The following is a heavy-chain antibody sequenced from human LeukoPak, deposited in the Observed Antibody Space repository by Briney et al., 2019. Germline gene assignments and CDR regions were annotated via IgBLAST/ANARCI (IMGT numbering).Heavy chain of an antibody. J-gene: IGHJ4*02. CDR1: GFTFSSYA. CDR3: ARDPGYSYGLPSY. CDR2: ISYGGSNK. Sequence: GGSLRLSCAASGFTFSSYAMHWVRQAPGKGLEWVAVISYGGSNKYYADSVKGRFTISRDNSKNTLYLQMNSLRAEDTAVYYCARDPGYSYGLPSYWGQGTLVTVSS. V-gene: IGHV3-30-3*01. D-gene: IGHD5-18*01.